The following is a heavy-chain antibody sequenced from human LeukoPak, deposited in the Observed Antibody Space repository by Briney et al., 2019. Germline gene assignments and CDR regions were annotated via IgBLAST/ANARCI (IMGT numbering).Heavy chain of an antibody. Sequence: ASVKVSCKASGYTFTNYGISRERQAPGQGLEAMGWISAYNGNTNYAQKLQGRVTMTTDTSTSTAYMELRSLTSDGTAVYYCARVGAYCTSTSCLDYWGQGTPVTVSS. V-gene: IGHV1-18*01. D-gene: IGHD2-2*01. J-gene: IGHJ4*02. CDR2: ISAYNGNT. CDR3: ARVGAYCTSTSCLDY. CDR1: GYTFTNYG.